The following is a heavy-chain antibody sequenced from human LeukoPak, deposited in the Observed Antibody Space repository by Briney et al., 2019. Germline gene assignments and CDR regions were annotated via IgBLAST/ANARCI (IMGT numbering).Heavy chain of an antibody. CDR1: GGSFSGYY. J-gene: IGHJ4*02. CDR2: INHSGST. D-gene: IGHD4-23*01. CDR3: ARAHQDYGGNDAYYFDY. Sequence: SGTLSLTCAVYGGSFSGYYWSWIRQPPGKGLEWIGEINHSGSTNYNPSLKSRVTISVDTSKNQFSLKLSSVTAADTAVYYCARAHQDYGGNDAYYFDYWGQGTLVTVSS. V-gene: IGHV4-34*01.